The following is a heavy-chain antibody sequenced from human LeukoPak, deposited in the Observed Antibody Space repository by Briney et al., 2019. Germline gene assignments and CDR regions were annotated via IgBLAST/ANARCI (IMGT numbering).Heavy chain of an antibody. CDR2: IRGKAYGGTA. D-gene: IGHD3-22*01. V-gene: IGHV3-49*03. CDR3: TRGYDSSGWLFDY. Sequence: PGGSLRLSCTTSGFTFGDYGMTWFRQAPGKGLEWVSHIRGKAYGGTAEYATSVKGRFTISRDDSINIAYLQMSSLKTEDTAVYYCTRGYDSSGWLFDYWGQGTLVTVSS. CDR1: GFTFGDYG. J-gene: IGHJ4*02.